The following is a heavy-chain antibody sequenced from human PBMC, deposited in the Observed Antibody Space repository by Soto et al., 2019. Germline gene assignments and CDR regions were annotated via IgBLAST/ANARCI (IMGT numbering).Heavy chain of an antibody. J-gene: IGHJ4*02. CDR2: IRVHKGNT. CDR3: VRDLDGSGSYYTDY. D-gene: IGHD3-10*01. CDR1: GYNFINYG. Sequence: QVPLVQSGVEVKKPGASVQVSCKASGYNFINYGITWVRQAPGQGLEWMGWIRVHKGNTNYAQKFQGRVTMTTDTSTSTAYMELRSLRPDDTAVYYCVRDLDGSGSYYTDYWGPGTLVIVSS. V-gene: IGHV1-18*01.